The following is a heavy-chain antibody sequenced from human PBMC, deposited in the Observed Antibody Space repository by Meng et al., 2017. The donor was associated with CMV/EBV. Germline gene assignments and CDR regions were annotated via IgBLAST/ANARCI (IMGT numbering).Heavy chain of an antibody. D-gene: IGHD5-12*01. Sequence: LSLTCAASGFTVSSPYMTWVRQAPGKGLEWVSLIYSGGSTYYADSVKGRFTISRDNSKNTLFLQMNSLRAEDTAVYYCARWDIVTTFRKDYYYYGMDVWGQGTTVTVSS. CDR2: IYSGGST. CDR1: GFTVSSPY. CDR3: ARWDIVTTFRKDYYYYGMDV. V-gene: IGHV3-53*01. J-gene: IGHJ6*02.